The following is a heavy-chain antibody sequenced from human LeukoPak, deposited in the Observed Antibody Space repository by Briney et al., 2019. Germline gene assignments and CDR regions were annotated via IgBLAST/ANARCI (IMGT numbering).Heavy chain of an antibody. CDR1: GFTFSSYG. V-gene: IGHV3-23*01. J-gene: IGHJ4*02. D-gene: IGHD3-16*01. CDR2: ISSSSSYI. CDR3: AKVVLLFGDPSYFDY. Sequence: GGTLRLSCAASGFTFSSYGMSWVRQAPGKGLEWVSSISSSSSYIYYADSVKGRFTISRDNSKNTLYLQMDSLRAEDTAVYYCAKVVLLFGDPSYFDYWGQGTLVTVSA.